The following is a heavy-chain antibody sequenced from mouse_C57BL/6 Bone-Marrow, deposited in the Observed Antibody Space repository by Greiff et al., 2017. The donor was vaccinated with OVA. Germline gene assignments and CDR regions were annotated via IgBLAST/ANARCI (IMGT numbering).Heavy chain of an antibody. V-gene: IGHV6-3*01. D-gene: IGHD2-1*01. CDR2: IRLKSDNYAT. CDR3: TALYDGTAMDY. Sequence: EVKLEESGGGLVQPGGSLKLSCVASGFTFSNYWMNWVRQSPEKGLEWVAQIRLKSDNYATDYAESVKGRFTISRDDSKSSVYLQMNNLRAEDTGIYYCTALYDGTAMDYWGQGTSVTVSS. J-gene: IGHJ4*01. CDR1: GFTFSNYW.